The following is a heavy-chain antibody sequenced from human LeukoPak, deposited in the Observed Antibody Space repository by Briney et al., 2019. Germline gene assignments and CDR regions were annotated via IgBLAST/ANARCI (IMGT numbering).Heavy chain of an antibody. CDR2: ISGSGGST. D-gene: IGHD3-22*01. CDR3: AKLPRVTMIVVANFDY. V-gene: IGHV3-23*01. Sequence: GGSLRLSCAASGFTFSSYAMSWVGKAPGKGLEWVSAISGSGGSTYYADSVKARFTISRDNSKNTLYQQMNSLRAEDTAVYYCAKLPRVTMIVVANFDYWGQGTLVTVSS. CDR1: GFTFSSYA. J-gene: IGHJ4*02.